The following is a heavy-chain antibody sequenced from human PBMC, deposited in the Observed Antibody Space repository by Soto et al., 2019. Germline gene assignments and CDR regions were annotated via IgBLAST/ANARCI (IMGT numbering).Heavy chain of an antibody. Sequence: KTSETLSLTCAVYGGSFSGYYWSWIRQPPGKGLEWIGEINHSGSTNYNPSLKGRVTISVDTSKNQFSLKLSSVTAADTAVYYCARGRDYYGSGSYYKRHFYYYYGMDVWGQGTTVTVSS. J-gene: IGHJ6*02. CDR1: GGSFSGYY. D-gene: IGHD3-10*01. CDR2: INHSGST. V-gene: IGHV4-34*01. CDR3: ARGRDYYGSGSYYKRHFYYYYGMDV.